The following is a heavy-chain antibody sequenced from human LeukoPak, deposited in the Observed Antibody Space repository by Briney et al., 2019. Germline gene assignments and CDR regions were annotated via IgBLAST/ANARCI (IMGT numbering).Heavy chain of an antibody. CDR1: GSTFSSYW. J-gene: IGHJ4*02. CDR2: IKEDGSEK. D-gene: IGHD2/OR15-2a*01. CDR3: TRDEYWSCGR. Sequence: GGSLRLSCAASGSTFSSYWMSWVRQAPGKGLEWVANIKEDGSEKYYADSVKGRFTISRDNAKNSLFLQMNSLRAEDTAVYYCTRDEYWSCGRWGQGTLVTVSS. V-gene: IGHV3-7*01.